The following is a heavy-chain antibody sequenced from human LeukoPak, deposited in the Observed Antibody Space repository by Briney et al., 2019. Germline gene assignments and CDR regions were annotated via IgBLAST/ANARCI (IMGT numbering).Heavy chain of an antibody. CDR2: IWYDGSKK. Sequence: PGRSLRLSCAASGFTFSTYVMHWVRQAPGKGLEWVAVIWYDGSKKDYADSVKGRFTISRDNSKNAVYLQMTSPRAEDTAVYYCAKDVGTRDLYYFDYWGQGTLVTVSS. CDR1: GFTFSTYV. J-gene: IGHJ4*02. D-gene: IGHD2-21*02. CDR3: AKDVGTRDLYYFDY. V-gene: IGHV3-33*06.